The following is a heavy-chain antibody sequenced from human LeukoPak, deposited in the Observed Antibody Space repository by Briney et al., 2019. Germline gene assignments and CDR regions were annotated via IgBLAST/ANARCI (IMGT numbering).Heavy chain of an antibody. D-gene: IGHD6-19*01. CDR1: GFTFSSYA. Sequence: PGGSLRLSCAASGFTFSSYAMHWVRQAPGKGLEWVAVISYDGSNKYYADSVKGRFTISRDNSKNTLYLQMNSLRAEDTAEYYCARKRPSGWYYDDTLLLCDYWGQGTLVTVSS. V-gene: IGHV3-30*04. CDR2: ISYDGSNK. CDR3: ARKRPSGWYYDDTLLLCDY. J-gene: IGHJ4*02.